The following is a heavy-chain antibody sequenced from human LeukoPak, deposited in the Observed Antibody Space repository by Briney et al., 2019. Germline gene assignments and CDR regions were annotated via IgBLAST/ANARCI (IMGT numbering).Heavy chain of an antibody. V-gene: IGHV3-64*01. D-gene: IGHD6-6*01. J-gene: IGHJ4*02. CDR2: ISSNGGST. Sequence: PGGSLRLSCAASGFTFSSYAMHWVRQAPGKGLEYVSAISSNGGSTYYANSVKGRFTISRDNSKNTLFLQMGSLRAEDMAVYYCARGGSIAARPIDYWGQETLVTVSS. CDR1: GFTFSSYA. CDR3: ARGGSIAARPIDY.